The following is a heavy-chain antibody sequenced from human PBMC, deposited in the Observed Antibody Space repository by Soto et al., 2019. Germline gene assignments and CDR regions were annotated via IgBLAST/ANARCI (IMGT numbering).Heavy chain of an antibody. CDR1: GFTVSSNY. V-gene: IGHV3-66*01. Sequence: GGSPRLSCAASGFTVSSNYMGWVRQDPGKGLEWVSVIYSGGSTYYADSVKGRFTISRDNSKNTLYLQMNSLRAEDTAVYYCAREPVYCSGGSCFDYWGQGTLVTVSS. J-gene: IGHJ4*02. CDR3: AREPVYCSGGSCFDY. D-gene: IGHD2-15*01. CDR2: IYSGGST.